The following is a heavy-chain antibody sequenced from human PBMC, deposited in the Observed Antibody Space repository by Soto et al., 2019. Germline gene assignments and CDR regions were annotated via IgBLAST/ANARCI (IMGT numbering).Heavy chain of an antibody. CDR3: ARISYPALQGAFGI. J-gene: IGHJ3*02. V-gene: IGHV1-18*04. D-gene: IGHD3-3*01. Sequence: QGHLEQSGGEVKKPGASVQVSCRALDYTFITYGLSWVRQAPGQGLEWMGLINPYNGNTVYAQKFQGRVTMTRDTSTDTAYMELRSLRFNDTAVYYCARISYPALQGAFGIWGHGTMVTVSS. CDR2: INPYNGNT. CDR1: DYTFITYG.